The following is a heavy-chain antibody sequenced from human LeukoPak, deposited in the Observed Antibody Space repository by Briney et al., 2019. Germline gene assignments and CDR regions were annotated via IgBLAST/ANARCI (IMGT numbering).Heavy chain of an antibody. CDR3: ARVKEFGELYFDD. CDR2: IYYSGST. V-gene: IGHV4-59*08. D-gene: IGHD3-10*01. CDR1: GGSISSYY. J-gene: IGHJ4*02. Sequence: PSETLSLTCTVSGGSISSYYWSWIRQPPGKGLEWIGYIYYSGSTNYNPSLKSRVTISVDTSKNQFSLKLSSVTAADTAMYYCARVKEFGELYFDDWGQGTLVTVSS.